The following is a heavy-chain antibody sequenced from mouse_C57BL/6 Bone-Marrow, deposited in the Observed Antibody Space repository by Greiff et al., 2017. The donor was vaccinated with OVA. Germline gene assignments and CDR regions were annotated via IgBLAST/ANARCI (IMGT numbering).Heavy chain of an antibody. CDR3: ALLLGYFDV. V-gene: IGHV5-17*01. Sequence: EVKLMESGGGLVKPGGSLKLSCAASGFTFSDYGMHWVRQAPEKGLEWVAYISSGSSTIYYADTVKGRFTLARDNAKNTLFLQMTSLRSEDTAMYYCALLLGYFDVWGTGTTVTVSS. J-gene: IGHJ1*03. D-gene: IGHD1-1*01. CDR2: ISSGSSTI. CDR1: GFTFSDYG.